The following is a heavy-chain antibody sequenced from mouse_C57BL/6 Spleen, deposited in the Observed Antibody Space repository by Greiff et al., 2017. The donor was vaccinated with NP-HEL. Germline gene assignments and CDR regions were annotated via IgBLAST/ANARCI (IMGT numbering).Heavy chain of an antibody. CDR1: GYTFTSYW. D-gene: IGHD4-1*01. CDR3: ARPANCDPEDDFDY. Sequence: QVQLQQPGAELVRPGSSVKLSCKASGYTFTSYWMHWVKQRPIQGLEWIGNIDPSASETHYNQKFKDKATLTVDTSSSTAYMQLSSLTSVDSAVYYGARPANCDPEDDFDYWGQGTTLTVSS. CDR2: IDPSASET. V-gene: IGHV1-52*01. J-gene: IGHJ2*01.